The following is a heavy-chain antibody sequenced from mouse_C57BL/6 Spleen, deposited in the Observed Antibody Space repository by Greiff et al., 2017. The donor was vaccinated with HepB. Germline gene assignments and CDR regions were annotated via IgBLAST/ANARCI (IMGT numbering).Heavy chain of an antibody. J-gene: IGHJ4*01. CDR1: GFTFSSYA. CDR3: ARDLDDSYYFDY. CDR2: ISDGGSYT. Sequence: DVKLQESGGGLVKPGGSLKLSCAASGFTFSSYAMSWVRQTPEKRLEWVATISDGGSYTYYPDNVKGRFTISRDNAKNNLYLQMSHLKSEDTAMYYCARDLDDSYYFDYWGQGTSVTVSS. V-gene: IGHV5-4*01. D-gene: IGHD2-3*01.